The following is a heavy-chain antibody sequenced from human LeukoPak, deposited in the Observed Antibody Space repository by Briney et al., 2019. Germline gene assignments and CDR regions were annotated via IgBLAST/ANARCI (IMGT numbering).Heavy chain of an antibody. J-gene: IGHJ3*02. CDR1: GGTFSSYA. V-gene: IGHV1-69*13. CDR2: IIPIFGTA. D-gene: IGHD5-18*01. CDR3: ARARYSYGYAFDI. Sequence: ASVKVSCKASGGTFSSYAISWVRQAPGQGLEWMGGIIPIFGTANYAQKFQGRVTITADESTSTAYMELSSLRSEDTAVYYCARARYSYGYAFDIWGQGTMVTASS.